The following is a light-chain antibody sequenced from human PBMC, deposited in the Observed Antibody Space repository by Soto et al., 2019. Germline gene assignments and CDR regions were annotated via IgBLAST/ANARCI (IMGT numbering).Light chain of an antibody. V-gene: IGKV3-15*01. CDR3: QQYNNWPPIT. CDR1: QSVSSN. J-gene: IGKJ5*01. Sequence: EIVMTQSPATLSVSPGERATLSCRASQSVSSNLAWYQQKPGQASRLLIYGASTRATGTPARFSGSGSETEFTLTISSLQSEDFAVYYCQQYNNWPPITFGQGTRLEIK. CDR2: GAS.